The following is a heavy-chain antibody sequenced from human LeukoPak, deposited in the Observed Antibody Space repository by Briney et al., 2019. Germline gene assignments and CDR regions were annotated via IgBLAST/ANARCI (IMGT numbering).Heavy chain of an antibody. CDR2: IIPIYGTR. J-gene: IGHJ5*02. CDR3: ARAYYCGGDCYSELWFDP. D-gene: IGHD2-21*02. CDR1: GGSFCNYA. Sequence: SVKVSCKASGGSFCNYAISWVRQAPGHGLGWIGGIIPIYGTRNYAQKFQGRVTITADKSTSTAYMELSSLRSEDTAVYYCARAYYCGGDCYSELWFDPWGQGTLVTVSS. V-gene: IGHV1-69*06.